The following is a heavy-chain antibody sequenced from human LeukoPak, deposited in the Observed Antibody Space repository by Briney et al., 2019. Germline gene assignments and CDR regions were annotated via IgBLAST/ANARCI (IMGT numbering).Heavy chain of an antibody. CDR3: ARAQYCSGGSCYSGYYYYYMDV. D-gene: IGHD2-15*01. CDR2: IYYSGST. V-gene: IGHV4-59*01. CDR1: GGSISSYY. J-gene: IGHJ6*03. Sequence: PSETLSLTCTVSGGSISSYYWSWIRQPPGKGLEWNGYIYYSGSTNYNPSLKSRVTISVDTSKNQFSLKLSSVTAADTAVYYCARAQYCSGGSCYSGYYYYYMDVWGKGTTVTVSS.